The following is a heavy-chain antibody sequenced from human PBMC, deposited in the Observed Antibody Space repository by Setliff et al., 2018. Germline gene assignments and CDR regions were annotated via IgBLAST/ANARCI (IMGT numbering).Heavy chain of an antibody. D-gene: IGHD2-15*01. J-gene: IGHJ4*02. CDR1: DFSINSGYY. Sequence: SETLSLTCSVSDFSINSGYYWGWIRQSPGEGLEWIGSIYRNGNTYYNPSLKSRVTISVDTSKNQFSLKLSSVTAADTAVYYCANLQPGYCGGGTCPLIDYWGQGTLVTVSS. CDR3: ANLQPGYCGGGTCPLIDY. V-gene: IGHV4-38-2*01. CDR2: IYRNGNT.